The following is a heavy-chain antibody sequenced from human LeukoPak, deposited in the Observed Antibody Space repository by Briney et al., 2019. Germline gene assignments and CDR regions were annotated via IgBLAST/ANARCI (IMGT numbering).Heavy chain of an antibody. CDR3: ARGGYSYGSGDY. D-gene: IGHD5-18*01. Sequence: GGSLRLSCTVSGFTVSINSMSWVRQAPGKGLEWVSYISSSSSTIYYADSVKGRFTISRDNAKNSLYLQMNSLRAEDTAVYYCARGGYSYGSGDYWGQGTLVTVSS. CDR2: ISSSSSTI. CDR1: GFTVSINS. J-gene: IGHJ4*02. V-gene: IGHV3-48*01.